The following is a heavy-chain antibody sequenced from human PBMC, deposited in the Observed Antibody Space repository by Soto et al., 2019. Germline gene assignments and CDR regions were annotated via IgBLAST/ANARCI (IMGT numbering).Heavy chain of an antibody. V-gene: IGHV3-21*06. Sequence: EVQLVESGGGLVKPGGSLRLSCEVSGFTFSSYSMNWVRQAPGKGLEWVSSISSGSNYTYYADSVKGRFTISRDNAKNSVYLHMNSMRAEDTALYYCARDFKESQYYYYCMDVWGKGTTVTVSS. CDR1: GFTFSSYS. CDR3: ARDFKESQYYYYCMDV. D-gene: IGHD3-10*01. J-gene: IGHJ6*03. CDR2: ISSGSNYT.